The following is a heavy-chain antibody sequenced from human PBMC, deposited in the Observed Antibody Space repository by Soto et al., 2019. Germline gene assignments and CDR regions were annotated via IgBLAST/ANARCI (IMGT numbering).Heavy chain of an antibody. CDR2: IIPIFSSR. D-gene: IGHD3-16*01. V-gene: IGHV1-69*01. CDR3: ARGETYLGV. Sequence: QVQLVQSGAEVKKPGSSVKVSCKTSRDTFNKYAFNWVRQATGQGLEWMGWIIPIFSSRNYAEKFQGRVTITAADSTSTAYMELRSLRFEDTAVYYCARGETYLGVWGQGTTVTVSS. J-gene: IGHJ6*02. CDR1: RDTFNKYA.